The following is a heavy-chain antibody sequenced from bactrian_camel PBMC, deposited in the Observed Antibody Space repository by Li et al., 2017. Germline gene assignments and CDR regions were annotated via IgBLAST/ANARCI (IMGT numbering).Heavy chain of an antibody. CDR3: RSGGGVEEYFVVMAGGAAKISVA. D-gene: IGHD6*01. CDR1: GYGYVVNC. CDR2: IGSIGSHSET. V-gene: IGHV3S53*01. Sequence: HVQLVESGGGSAQAGGSLRLSCEVSGYGYVVNCMGWFRQTPGREREWDAFIGSIGSHSETTYADSVKGRFTISQDDANNTVYLQMNSLNLRTLPCTTVRSGGGVEEYFVVMAGGAAKISVAGARGPRSPSP. J-gene: IGHJ4*01.